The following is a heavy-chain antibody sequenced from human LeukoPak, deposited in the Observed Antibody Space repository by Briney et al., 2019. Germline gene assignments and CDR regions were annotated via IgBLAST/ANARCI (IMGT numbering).Heavy chain of an antibody. V-gene: IGHV3-30*03. CDR2: ISYDGSNK. CDR1: GFTFSSYG. J-gene: IGHJ4*02. D-gene: IGHD5-18*01. Sequence: GGSLRLSCAASGFTFSSYGMHWVRQAPGKGLEWVAVISYDGSNKYYADSVKGRFTISRDNSKNTLYLQMNSLRAEDTAVYYCAREGYSYGYNNFDYWGQGTLVTVSS. CDR3: AREGYSYGYNNFDY.